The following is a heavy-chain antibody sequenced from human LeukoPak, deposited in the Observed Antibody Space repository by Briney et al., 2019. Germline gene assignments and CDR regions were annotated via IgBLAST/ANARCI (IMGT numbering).Heavy chain of an antibody. D-gene: IGHD2-15*01. CDR2: IYSGGST. CDR1: GFTVSSNY. Sequence: HPGGSLRLSCAASGFTVSSNYMSWVRQAPGKGLEWVSVIYSGGSTYYADSVKGRFTISRDNSKNTLYLEMNSLRVEDTAVYYCAREIYCRASSCTGGVFDIWGQGTMVTVSS. CDR3: AREIYCRASSCTGGVFDI. J-gene: IGHJ3*02. V-gene: IGHV3-53*01.